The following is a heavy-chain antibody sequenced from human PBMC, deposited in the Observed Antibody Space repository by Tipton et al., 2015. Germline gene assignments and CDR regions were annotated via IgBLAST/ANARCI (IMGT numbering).Heavy chain of an antibody. J-gene: IGHJ5*02. CDR3: AREKYYYDRSGYYNWFDP. CDR2: VDYTGKT. V-gene: IGHV4-31*03. Sequence: GLVKPSQTLSLTCSVSRDSISDSAYYWSWVRQLPVTGLEWIGYVDYTGKTLYNPSLKGRVTISVDISENQFSLTVNSVNAADTAVYYCAREKYYYDRSGYYNWFDPWGQGTLVTVSS. D-gene: IGHD3-22*01. CDR1: RDSISDSAYY.